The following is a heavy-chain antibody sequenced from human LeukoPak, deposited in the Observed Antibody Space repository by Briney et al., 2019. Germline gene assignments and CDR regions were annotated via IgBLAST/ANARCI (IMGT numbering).Heavy chain of an antibody. D-gene: IGHD1-26*01. CDR2: IYHSGST. Sequence: PSETLSLTCTVSGGSISSGGYYWSWIRQPPGKGLEWIGYIYHSGSTYYNPSLKSRVTISVDTSKNQFSLKLSSVTAADTAVYYCARSEWELHFDYWGQGALVTVSS. J-gene: IGHJ4*02. CDR1: GGSISSGGYY. V-gene: IGHV4-30-2*02. CDR3: ARSEWELHFDY.